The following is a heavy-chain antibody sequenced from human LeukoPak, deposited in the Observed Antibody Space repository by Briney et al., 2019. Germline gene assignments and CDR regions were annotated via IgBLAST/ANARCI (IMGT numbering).Heavy chain of an antibody. D-gene: IGHD4/OR15-4a*01. CDR2: IYYSGSA. CDR3: ARHDFADYSSFDP. Sequence: SETLSLTCSVSGVSMSSGSYYWGWIRQPPGKGLEWIGTIYYSGSAYYSPSLKSRVTISVDKSEKQFSLKLNSVTAADTAVYYCARHDFADYSSFDPWGQGALVTVSS. V-gene: IGHV4-39*01. CDR1: GVSMSSGSYY. J-gene: IGHJ5*02.